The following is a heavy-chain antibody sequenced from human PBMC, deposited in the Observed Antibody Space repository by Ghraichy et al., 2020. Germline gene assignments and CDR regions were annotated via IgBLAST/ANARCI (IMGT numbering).Heavy chain of an antibody. Sequence: ASVKVSCKASGYTFTSYGISWVRQAPGQGLEWMGWISAYNGNTNYAQKLQGRVTMTTDTSTRPAYMELRSLRSDDTAVDYCARERERYYYGSGSHDAFDIWGQGTMVTVSS. CDR3: ARERERYYYGSGSHDAFDI. D-gene: IGHD3-10*01. CDR2: ISAYNGNT. J-gene: IGHJ3*02. V-gene: IGHV1-18*04. CDR1: GYTFTSYG.